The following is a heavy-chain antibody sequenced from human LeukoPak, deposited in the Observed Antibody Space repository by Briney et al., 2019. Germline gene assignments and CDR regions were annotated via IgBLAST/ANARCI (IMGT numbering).Heavy chain of an antibody. Sequence: SETLSLTCTVSGGSISTNNYYWGWIRQPPGKGLEWIGSMYYSGNSYYNPSLKSRVTISVDTSKNQFSLKLSSVTAADTAVYYCARQAIAAPESGAFDIWGQGTMVTVSS. CDR3: ARQAIAAPESGAFDI. CDR2: MYYSGNS. V-gene: IGHV4-39*01. J-gene: IGHJ3*02. CDR1: GGSISTNNYY. D-gene: IGHD6-13*01.